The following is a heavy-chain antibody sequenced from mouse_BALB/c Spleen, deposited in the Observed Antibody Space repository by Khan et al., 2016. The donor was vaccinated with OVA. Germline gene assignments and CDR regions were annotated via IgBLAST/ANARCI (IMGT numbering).Heavy chain of an antibody. J-gene: IGHJ1*01. D-gene: IGHD2-1*01. CDR3: KRDGNYAHWYFDD. CDR2: ISSGGSYT. V-gene: IGHV5-6-4*01. Sequence: EVELVESGGDLVKPGGSLKLSCAASGFTFSSYTMSWVRQTPEKRLEWVATISSGGSYTYYPDSVKGRFTISRDNAKNTLYLQMSSLKSEDTAMYYYKRDGNYAHWYFDDWGAGTTVTVSS. CDR1: GFTFSSYT.